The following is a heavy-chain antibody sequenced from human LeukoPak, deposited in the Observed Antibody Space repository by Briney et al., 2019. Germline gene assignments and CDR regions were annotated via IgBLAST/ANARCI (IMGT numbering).Heavy chain of an antibody. D-gene: IGHD3-16*01. CDR1: GYTFTDHG. CDR3: ARDEGRYGPRTHEGA. V-gene: IGHV1-18*01. Sequence: GASVKVSCKTSGYTFTDHGITWVRQAPGQGLEWMGWVSTYDGATNYAQKFQGKFIMTTDRSTATAYMELRSLRSDDTAFYYCARDEGRYGPRTHEGAWGQGTLVTVSS. J-gene: IGHJ5*02. CDR2: VSTYDGAT.